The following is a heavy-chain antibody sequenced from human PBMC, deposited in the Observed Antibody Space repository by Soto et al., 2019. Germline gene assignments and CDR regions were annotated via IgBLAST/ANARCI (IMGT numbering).Heavy chain of an antibody. D-gene: IGHD3-9*01. V-gene: IGHV1-69*02. CDR3: ARGDDILTGSDY. Sequence: QVQLVQSGAEVKKPGSSVKVSCRASGGTFSSYTIGWVRQAPGQGLEWMGRIIPILGIPHYAQKFQGRVTITADIYTSTPYMELSSLRSDDTAVYYCARGDDILTGSDYWGQGTLVTVSS. J-gene: IGHJ4*02. CDR1: GGTFSSYT. CDR2: IIPILGIP.